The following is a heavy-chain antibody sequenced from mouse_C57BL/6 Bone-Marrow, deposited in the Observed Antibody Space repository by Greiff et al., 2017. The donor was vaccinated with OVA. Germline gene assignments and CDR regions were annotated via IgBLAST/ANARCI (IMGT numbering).Heavy chain of an antibody. CDR3: ARDGTGTGYAMDY. CDR1: GYTFTSYW. D-gene: IGHD4-1*01. V-gene: IGHV1-69*01. Sequence: VQLQQPGAELVMPGASVKLSCKASGYTFTSYWMHWVKQRPGQGLEWIGEIDPSDSYTNYNQKFKGKSTLTVDKSSSTAYMQLSSLTSEDSAVYYCARDGTGTGYAMDYWGQGTSVTVSS. CDR2: IDPSDSYT. J-gene: IGHJ4*01.